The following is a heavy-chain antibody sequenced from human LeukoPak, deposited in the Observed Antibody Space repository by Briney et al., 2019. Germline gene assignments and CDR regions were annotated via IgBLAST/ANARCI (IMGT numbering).Heavy chain of an antibody. D-gene: IGHD2-2*01. Sequence: GASVKVSCKASGYTFTGYYMHWVRQAPGQGLEWMGWINPNSGGTNYAQKFQGRVTMTRDTSISTAYMELSRLRSDDTAVYYCARDYGPTDHQLLGLHLDYWGQGTLVTVSS. V-gene: IGHV1-2*02. CDR2: INPNSGGT. J-gene: IGHJ4*02. CDR3: ARDYGPTDHQLLGLHLDY. CDR1: GYTFTGYY.